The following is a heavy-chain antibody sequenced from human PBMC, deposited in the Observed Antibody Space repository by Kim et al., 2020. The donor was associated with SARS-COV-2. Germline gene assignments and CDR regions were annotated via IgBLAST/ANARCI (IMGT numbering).Heavy chain of an antibody. CDR2: INSDGSST. D-gene: IGHD5-18*01. J-gene: IGHJ6*02. Sequence: GGSLRLSCAASGFTFSSYWMHWVRQAPGKGLVWVSRINSDGSSTSYADSVKGRFTISRDNAKNTLYLQINSLRAEDTAVYYCARSGRRGYSYVPYKDGMDVWGQGTTVTVSS. V-gene: IGHV3-74*01. CDR1: GFTFSSYW. CDR3: ARSGRRGYSYVPYKDGMDV.